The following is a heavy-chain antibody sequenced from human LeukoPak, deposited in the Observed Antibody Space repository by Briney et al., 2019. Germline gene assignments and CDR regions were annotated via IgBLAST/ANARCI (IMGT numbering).Heavy chain of an antibody. CDR1: VFTFINYA. CDR2: ISGSGVSR. V-gene: IGHV3-23*01. CDR3: AKDNYDILSGYRSRIV. J-gene: IGHJ4*02. Sequence: GWSLTLSRLASVFTFINYAMRELRPAAAREVAGVSAISGSGVSRYYADSVKDRFTIPRDNSKNTRYLQMNSLRAEDTAVYYCAKDNYDILSGYRSRIVWGQGTLVTVSS. D-gene: IGHD3-9*01.